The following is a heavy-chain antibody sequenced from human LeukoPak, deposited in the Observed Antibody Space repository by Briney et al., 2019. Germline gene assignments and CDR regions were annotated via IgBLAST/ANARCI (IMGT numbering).Heavy chain of an antibody. V-gene: IGHV4-61*08. D-gene: IGHD4-17*01. CDR3: ARVGDHRTFDY. J-gene: IGHJ4*02. Sequence: SETLSLTCTVSGGSISSGGYYWSWIRQPPGKGLEWIGYIYYSGSTNYNPSLKSRVTISVDASKNQFSLKLSSVTAADTAVDYCARVGDHRTFDYWGQGTLVTVSS. CDR2: IYYSGST. CDR1: GGSISSGGYY.